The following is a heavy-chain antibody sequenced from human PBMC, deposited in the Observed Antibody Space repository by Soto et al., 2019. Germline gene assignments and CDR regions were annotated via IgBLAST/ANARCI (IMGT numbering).Heavy chain of an antibody. CDR2: IKSKTDGGTT. CDR1: GFTFSNAW. Sequence: GGSLRLSCAASGFTFSNAWMSWVRQAPGKGLEWVGRIKSKTDGGTTDYAAPVKGRFTISRDDSKNTLYLQMNSLKTEDTAVYYCSRTYYDFWSGYYSSDYWGQATLVTVSS. J-gene: IGHJ4*02. D-gene: IGHD3-3*01. CDR3: SRTYYDFWSGYYSSDY. V-gene: IGHV3-15*01.